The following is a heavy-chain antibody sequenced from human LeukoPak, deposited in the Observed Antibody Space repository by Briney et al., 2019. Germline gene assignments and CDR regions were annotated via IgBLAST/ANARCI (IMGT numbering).Heavy chain of an antibody. V-gene: IGHV3-74*01. Sequence: GGSLRLSCADSGFTFSSYWMHWVRQAPGKGLVWVSGMSRDGSNIFYADSVKGRFTISRDNSKNTLNLQMNSLRTEDTAVFYCAKPRDIDSWAFDVWGQGTMVTVSS. D-gene: IGHD2-15*01. CDR1: GFTFSSYW. CDR3: AKPRDIDSWAFDV. J-gene: IGHJ3*01. CDR2: MSRDGSNI.